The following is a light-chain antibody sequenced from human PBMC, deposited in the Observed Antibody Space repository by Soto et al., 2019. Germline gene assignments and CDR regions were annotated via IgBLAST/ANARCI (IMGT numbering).Light chain of an antibody. Sequence: DIQMSQSPSSVSASVRDRVTITCRASQDFNNRLAWYQQTPGKAPKLLIYAASSLQPGVPSRFSGSGSGTDFTLTISSLQPEDFATYYCQQANRFPYSFGQGTKLEMK. V-gene: IGKV1-12*01. CDR3: QQANRFPYS. CDR1: QDFNNR. J-gene: IGKJ2*03. CDR2: AAS.